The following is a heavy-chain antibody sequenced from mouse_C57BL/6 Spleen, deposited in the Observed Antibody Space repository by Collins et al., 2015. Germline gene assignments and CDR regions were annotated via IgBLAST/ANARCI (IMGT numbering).Heavy chain of an antibody. Sequence: QVQLQQSDAELVKPGASVKISCKVSGYTFTDHTIHWMKQRPEQGLEWIGYIYPRDGSTKYNENLKVKATLTADKSSSTAYMQLTSLTSEDSAVYFCARSPTWYYYIMDYWGQGTSVTVSS. CDR1: GYTFTDHT. J-gene: IGHJ4*01. CDR2: IYPRDGST. CDR3: ARSPTWYYYIMDY. V-gene: IGHV1-78*01.